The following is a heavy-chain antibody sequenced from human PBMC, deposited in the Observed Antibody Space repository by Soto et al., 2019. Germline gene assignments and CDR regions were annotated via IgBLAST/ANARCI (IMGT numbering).Heavy chain of an antibody. D-gene: IGHD3-3*01. J-gene: IGHJ3*01. CDR2: INSDGSST. CDR1: GFTFSSYW. V-gene: IGHV3-74*01. CDR3: ARDQGDYDCWGGRDDFDF. Sequence: GGSLRLSCAASGFTFSSYWMHWVRQAPGKGLVWVSRINSDGSSTSYADSVKGRFTISRDNAKNTLYLQMNSLRAEDKAVYYCARDQGDYDCWGGRDDFDFWGQGTMVTVSS.